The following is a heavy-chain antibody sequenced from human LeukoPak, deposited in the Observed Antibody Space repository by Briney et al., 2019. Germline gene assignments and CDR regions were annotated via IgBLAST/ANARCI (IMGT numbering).Heavy chain of an antibody. Sequence: ASVKVSCKASGYTFTSYGISWVRQAPGQGLELMGWISAYNSNTNYAQKLQGRVTITTDTSTSTAYMELRSLRSDDTAVYYCARELGYCSSTSCSRYFDLSGRGTLATVYS. CDR2: ISAYNSNT. V-gene: IGHV1-18*01. D-gene: IGHD2-2*01. J-gene: IGHJ2*01. CDR1: GYTFTSYG. CDR3: ARELGYCSSTSCSRYFDL.